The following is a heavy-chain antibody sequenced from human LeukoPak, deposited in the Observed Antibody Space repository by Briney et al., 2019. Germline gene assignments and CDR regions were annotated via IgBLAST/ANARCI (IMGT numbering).Heavy chain of an antibody. J-gene: IGHJ4*02. CDR3: ASQDILTGYSNGKELDY. D-gene: IGHD3-9*01. Sequence: GGSLRLSCAASGFTFSSYGMHWVRQAPGKGLEWVAFIRYDGSNKYYADSVKGRFTISRDNSKNTLYLQMNILRAEDTAVYYCASQDILTGYSNGKELDYWGQGTLVTVSS. CDR1: GFTFSSYG. V-gene: IGHV3-30*02. CDR2: IRYDGSNK.